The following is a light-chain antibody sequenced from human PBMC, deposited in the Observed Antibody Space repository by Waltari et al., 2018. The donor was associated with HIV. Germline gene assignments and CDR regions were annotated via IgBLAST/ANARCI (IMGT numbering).Light chain of an antibody. V-gene: IGLV1-40*01. J-gene: IGLJ2*01. CDR2: GDR. CDR1: GSNIGAGHD. Sequence: QSVLTQPPSVSGAPGQRVTISCTGSGSNIGAGHDAHWYQQLPGTAPKLLIFGDRLRPSGVPDRFSCSKSGTSAARAITGLQAVDEADYYCQSYDSSLSGWVFGGGTKLTVL. CDR3: QSYDSSLSGWV.